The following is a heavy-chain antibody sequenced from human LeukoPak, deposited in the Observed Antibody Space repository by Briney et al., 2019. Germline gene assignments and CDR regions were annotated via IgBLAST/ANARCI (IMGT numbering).Heavy chain of an antibody. J-gene: IGHJ5*02. D-gene: IGHD2-2*02. CDR1: GGSISGHC. V-gene: IGHV4-4*07. CDR3: ARDGWDIVVVPAAIGSNWFDP. CDR2: IYTSGST. Sequence: PSETLSLTCTASGGSISGHCWSWIRQPAGKGLEWIGRIYTSGSTNYNPSLKSRVTMSVDTSKNQFSLKLSSVTAADTAVYYCARDGWDIVVVPAAIGSNWFDPWGQGTLVTVSS.